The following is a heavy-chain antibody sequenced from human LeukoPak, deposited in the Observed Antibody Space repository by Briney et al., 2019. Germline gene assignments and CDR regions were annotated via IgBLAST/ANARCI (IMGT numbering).Heavy chain of an antibody. CDR3: ARSLRRSCYDSSGYDY. CDR2: IKQDGSEK. Sequence: PGGSLRLSCAGSGFTFSFYWMSWVRQAPGKGLQWVANIKQDGSEKHYVDSVKGRFTISRDNAKNSLYLQMNSLRAEDTAVYYCARSLRRSCYDSSGYDYWGQGTLVTVSS. J-gene: IGHJ4*02. V-gene: IGHV3-7*01. CDR1: GFTFSFYW. D-gene: IGHD3-22*01.